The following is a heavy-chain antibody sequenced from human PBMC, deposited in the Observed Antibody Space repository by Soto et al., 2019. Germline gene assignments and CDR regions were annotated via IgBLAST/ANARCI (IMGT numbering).Heavy chain of an antibody. CDR2: INANSGGT. CDR1: GYAFTCYS. V-gene: IGHV1-2*02. CDR3: ARDIKMVRGVSDD. J-gene: IGHJ4*02. Sequence: AXAVEVSCQASGYAFTCYSRNLVRQAPGQGLEWMGWINANSGGTNYAQTFQGRVTMTMDTSISTAYMELSRLRSDDTAVYYCARDIKMVRGVSDDWGQGTLVTVSS. D-gene: IGHD3-10*01.